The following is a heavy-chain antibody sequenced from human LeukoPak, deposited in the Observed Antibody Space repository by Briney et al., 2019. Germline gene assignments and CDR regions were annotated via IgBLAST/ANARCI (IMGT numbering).Heavy chain of an antibody. D-gene: IGHD4-11*01. CDR2: INHSGST. CDR1: GGSFSGYY. V-gene: IGHV4-34*01. Sequence: SETLSLTCAVYGGSFSGYYWSWIRQPPGKGLEWIGEINHSGSTNYNPSLNSRVTISVDTSKNQFSLKLSSVTAADTAVYYCARGVTLYYYYYYMDVWGKGTTVTVSS. J-gene: IGHJ6*03. CDR3: ARGVTLYYYYYYMDV.